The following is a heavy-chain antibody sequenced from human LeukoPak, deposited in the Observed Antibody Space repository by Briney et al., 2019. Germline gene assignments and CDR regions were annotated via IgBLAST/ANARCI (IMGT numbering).Heavy chain of an antibody. J-gene: IGHJ3*02. Sequence: PSETLSLTCTVSGGSISSSSYYWGWIRQPPGKGLEWIGEINHSGSTNYNPSLKSRVTISVDTSKNQFSLKLSSVTAADTAVYYCASHRASSGWYRGNAFDIWGQGTMVTVSS. V-gene: IGHV4-39*07. D-gene: IGHD6-19*01. CDR1: GGSISSSSYY. CDR3: ASHRASSGWYRGNAFDI. CDR2: INHSGST.